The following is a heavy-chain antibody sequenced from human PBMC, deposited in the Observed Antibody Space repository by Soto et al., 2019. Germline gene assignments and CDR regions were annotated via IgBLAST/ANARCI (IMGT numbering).Heavy chain of an antibody. D-gene: IGHD3-3*01. CDR1: GGSISSGGYY. V-gene: IGHV4-31*03. CDR2: IYYSGST. Sequence: QVQLQESAPGLVKPSQTLSLTCTVSGGSISSGGYYWSWIRQHPGKGLEWIGYIYYSGSTYYNPSLKSRVTISVDTSKNQFSLKLSSVTAADTAVYYCARGHDFWSAYYFDYWGQGTLVTVSS. J-gene: IGHJ4*02. CDR3: ARGHDFWSAYYFDY.